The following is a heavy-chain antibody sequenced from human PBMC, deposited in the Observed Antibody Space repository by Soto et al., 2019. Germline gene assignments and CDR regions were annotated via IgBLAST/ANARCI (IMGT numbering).Heavy chain of an antibody. D-gene: IGHD6-19*01. V-gene: IGHV3-53*01. CDR2: HYSGGST. CDR1: GFSVSSNY. J-gene: IGHJ4*02. CDR3: ARDQQWLVRFYFDF. Sequence: PGGSLRLSCAISGFSVSSNYLSWVRQAPGKGLEWVSVHYSGGSTYYADSVKGRFTISRDNSKNTLYLQMNSLRAEDTAVYYCARDQQWLVRFYFDFWGQGTLVTVSS.